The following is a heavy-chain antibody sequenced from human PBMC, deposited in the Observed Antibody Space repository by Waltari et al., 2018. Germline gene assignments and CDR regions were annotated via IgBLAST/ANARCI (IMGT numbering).Heavy chain of an antibody. CDR3: ARLEAEQWLGDY. CDR2: ISGDGAT. J-gene: IGHJ4*02. Sequence: EVQLVESGGGLVQPGESLTLPREASWCGFSNYVMPGVRQAPGKGLGWLSRISGDGATYYADSVEGRFTVSRDNARNTVFLQLNSLRGDDTAVYYCARLEAEQWLGDYWGQGTLVTVAS. CDR1: WCGFSNYV. V-gene: IGHV3-74*01. D-gene: IGHD6-19*01.